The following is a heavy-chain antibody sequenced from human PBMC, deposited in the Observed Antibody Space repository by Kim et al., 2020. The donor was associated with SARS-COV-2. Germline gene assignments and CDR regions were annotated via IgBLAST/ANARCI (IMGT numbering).Heavy chain of an antibody. CDR3: ARDALRITMIVVVIGGPDY. Sequence: ASVKVSCKASGYTFTGYYMHWVRQAPGQGLEWMGWINPNSGGTNYAQKFQDRVTMTRDTSISTAYMELSRLRSDDTAVYYCARDALRITMIVVVIGGPDYWGQGTLVTVSS. CDR1: GYTFTGYY. V-gene: IGHV1-2*02. CDR2: INPNSGGT. J-gene: IGHJ4*02. D-gene: IGHD3-22*01.